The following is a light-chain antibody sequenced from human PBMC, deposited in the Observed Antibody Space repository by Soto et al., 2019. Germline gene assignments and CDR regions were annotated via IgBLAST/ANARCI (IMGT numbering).Light chain of an antibody. CDR3: QHYNNWPFT. Sequence: EIVLTQSPASLSVSPLERATLSGRASQSVSSNLAWYQQKPGQAPTLVIYGASARATGIPARFSGSGSGTEFTPTISSLQSEDFAVYYCQHYNNWPFTFGQGTKVDIK. CDR1: QSVSSN. J-gene: IGKJ2*01. CDR2: GAS. V-gene: IGKV3-15*01.